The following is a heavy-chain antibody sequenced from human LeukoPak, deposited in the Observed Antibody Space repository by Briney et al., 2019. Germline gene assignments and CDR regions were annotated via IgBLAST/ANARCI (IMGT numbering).Heavy chain of an antibody. CDR3: AREAYCGGDCYGWFDP. V-gene: IGHV1-2*02. D-gene: IGHD2-21*02. J-gene: IGHJ5*02. CDR2: INPNSGGT. CDR1: GYTFTGYY. Sequence: ASVKVSCKASGYTFTGYYMHWVRQAPGQGLEWMGWINPNSGGTNYAQKFQSRVTMTRDTSISTAYMELSRLRSDDTAVYYCAREAYCGGDCYGWFDPWGQGTLVTVSS.